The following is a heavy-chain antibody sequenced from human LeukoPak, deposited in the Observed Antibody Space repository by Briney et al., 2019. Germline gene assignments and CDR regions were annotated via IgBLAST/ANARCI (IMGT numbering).Heavy chain of an antibody. V-gene: IGHV1-18*01. Sequence: ASVKVSCKASGYTFTSYGISWVRQAPGQGLEWMGWISAYNGNTNYAQKLQGRVTMTTDTSTSTAYMELRSLRSDDTAVYYCARVPSNYYYYYGTDVWGQGTTVTVSS. J-gene: IGHJ6*02. CDR2: ISAYNGNT. CDR3: ARVPSNYYYYYGTDV. CDR1: GYTFTSYG.